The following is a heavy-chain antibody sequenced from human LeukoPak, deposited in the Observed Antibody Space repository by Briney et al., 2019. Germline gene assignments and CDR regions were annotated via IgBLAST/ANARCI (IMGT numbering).Heavy chain of an antibody. CDR1: GDSISGYY. J-gene: IGHJ3*02. CDR2: IHTSEGT. CDR3: ARQSEDAFDI. V-gene: IGHV4-4*09. Sequence: SETLSLTCTVSGDSISGYYWGWVRQPPGKGLEWIAYIHTSEGTDYNPSLKSRVTISVDTSKNQFSLKLSSVTAADTAVYYCARQSEDAFDIWGQGTMVTVSS.